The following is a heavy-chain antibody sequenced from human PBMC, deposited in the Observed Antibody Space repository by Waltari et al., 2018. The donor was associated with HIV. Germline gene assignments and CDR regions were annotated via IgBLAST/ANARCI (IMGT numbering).Heavy chain of an antibody. V-gene: IGHV1-2*02. Sequence: QVQLVQSGAEVKKPGASVKVSCTASRFTFTAYYVHWVRQAPGQGLEWMGWINPKSGVTHFAQNFQGRINMTRDTSIKTAYLELSRLQSDDMAVYYCARDWWQLPSGGYFFDYWGQGTLVTVSS. CDR2: INPKSGVT. CDR1: RFTFTAYY. CDR3: ARDWWQLPSGGYFFDY. D-gene: IGHD2-15*01. J-gene: IGHJ4*02.